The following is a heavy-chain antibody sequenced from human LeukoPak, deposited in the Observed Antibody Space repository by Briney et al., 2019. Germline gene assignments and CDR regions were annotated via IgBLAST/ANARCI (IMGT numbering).Heavy chain of an antibody. J-gene: IGHJ5*02. V-gene: IGHV3-74*01. CDR3: ARDPRNVGLAP. Sequence: GGSLRLSCVASGFSLSGYWMYWVRQAPGKGLMYISRNNGDGSTTNYADVVKGRFTMSRNNVKNTLYLQMNSLRVEDTAVYYCARDPRNVGLAPWGQGTLVTVSS. CDR1: GFSLSGYW. CDR2: NNGDGSTT. D-gene: IGHD2-15*01.